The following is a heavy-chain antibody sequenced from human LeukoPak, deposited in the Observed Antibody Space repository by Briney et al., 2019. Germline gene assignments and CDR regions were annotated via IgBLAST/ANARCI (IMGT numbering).Heavy chain of an antibody. J-gene: IGHJ5*02. CDR3: ASLFSFGELDP. Sequence: PSETLSLTCTVSGGSISSGSYYWGWIRQPPGKGLEWIGSIYYSGSTYYNPSLKSRVTISVDTSKNQFSLKLSSVTAADTAVYYCASLFSFGELDPWGQGTLVTVSS. V-gene: IGHV4-39*07. CDR1: GGSISSGSYY. CDR2: IYYSGST. D-gene: IGHD3-10*01.